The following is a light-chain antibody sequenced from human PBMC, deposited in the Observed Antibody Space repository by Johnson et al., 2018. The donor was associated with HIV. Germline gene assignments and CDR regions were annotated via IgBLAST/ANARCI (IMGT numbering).Light chain of an antibody. Sequence: QSVLTQPPSVSAAPGQKVTISCSGSSSNIGNNYVSWYQQLPGTAPKLLIYANNKRPSGIPDRFSGSRSGTSATLGITGLQTGDEADYYCGTWDTRLSAGHVFGAGTNVTVL. J-gene: IGLJ1*01. CDR2: ANN. V-gene: IGLV1-51*01. CDR3: GTWDTRLSAGHV. CDR1: SSNIGNNY.